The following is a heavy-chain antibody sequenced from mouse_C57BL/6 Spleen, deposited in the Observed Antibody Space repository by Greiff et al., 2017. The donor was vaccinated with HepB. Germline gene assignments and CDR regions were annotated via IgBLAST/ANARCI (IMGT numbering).Heavy chain of an antibody. D-gene: IGHD1-1*01. CDR1: GYTFTEYT. V-gene: IGHV1-62-2*01. CDR2: FYPGSGSI. CDR3: ARDGDYYGSSYESYFDY. Sequence: QVQLQQSGAELVKPGASVKLSCKASGYTFTEYTIHWVKQRSGQGLEWIGWFYPGSGSIKYNEKFKDKATLTADKSSSTVYMELSRLTSEDSAVYFCARDGDYYGSSYESYFDYWGQGTTLTVSS. J-gene: IGHJ2*01.